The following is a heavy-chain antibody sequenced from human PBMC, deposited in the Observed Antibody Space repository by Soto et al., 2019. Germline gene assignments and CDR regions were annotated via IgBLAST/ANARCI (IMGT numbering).Heavy chain of an antibody. CDR3: ARRHTRGYSYGWPISFDY. Sequence: SETLSLTCAVYGGSFSGYYWSWIRQPPGKGLEWIGEINHSGSTNYNPSLKSRVTISVDTSKNQFSLKLSSVTAADTAVYYCARRHTRGYSYGWPISFDYWGQGTLVTVSS. V-gene: IGHV4-34*01. CDR1: GGSFSGYY. J-gene: IGHJ4*02. CDR2: INHSGST. D-gene: IGHD5-18*01.